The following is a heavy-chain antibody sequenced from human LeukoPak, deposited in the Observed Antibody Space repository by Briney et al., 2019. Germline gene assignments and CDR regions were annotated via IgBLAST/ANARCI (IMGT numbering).Heavy chain of an antibody. Sequence: GGSLRLSCAASGFSFSSFGMHWVRQAPGKGLEWVAVTSYDGSNTYYPESVKGRFSISRDNAKNTLYLQMNSLRAEDTAIYYCARDQSTAGPTTADYWGQGTLVTVSS. CDR2: TSYDGSNT. CDR1: GFSFSSFG. V-gene: IGHV3-30*03. J-gene: IGHJ4*02. D-gene: IGHD1-26*01. CDR3: ARDQSTAGPTTADY.